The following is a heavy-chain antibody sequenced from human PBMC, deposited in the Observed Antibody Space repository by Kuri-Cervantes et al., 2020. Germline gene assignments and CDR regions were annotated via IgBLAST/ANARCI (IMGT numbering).Heavy chain of an antibody. V-gene: IGHV3-33*08. CDR1: GFIFSDYG. D-gene: IGHD6-6*01. Sequence: GESLKISCAASGFIFSDYGMHWVRQAPGKGLEWVAAIWYDGSDKYYAGSVKGRFTISRDNAKNSLSLQMNSLRAEDTAVYYCARAAYSSSGDLSKNWFDPWGQGTLVTVSS. CDR3: ARAAYSSSGDLSKNWFDP. CDR2: IWYDGSDK. J-gene: IGHJ5*02.